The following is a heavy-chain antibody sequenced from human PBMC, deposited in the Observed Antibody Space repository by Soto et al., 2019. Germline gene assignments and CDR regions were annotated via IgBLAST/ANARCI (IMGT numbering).Heavy chain of an antibody. J-gene: IGHJ6*02. V-gene: IGHV4-59*01. CDR2: IYYSGST. CDR3: ARERGYYDSSGYLYYYGMDV. Sequence: PSETLSLTCTVSGGSISSYYRSWIRQPPGKGLEWIGYIYYSGSTNYNPSLKSRVTISVDTSKNQFSLKLSSVTAADTAVYYCARERGYYDSSGYLYYYGMDVWGQGTTVTVSS. CDR1: GGSISSYY. D-gene: IGHD3-22*01.